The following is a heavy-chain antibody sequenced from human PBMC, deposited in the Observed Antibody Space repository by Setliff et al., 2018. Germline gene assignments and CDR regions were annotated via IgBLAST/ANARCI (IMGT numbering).Heavy chain of an antibody. J-gene: IGHJ4*02. D-gene: IGHD4-17*01. V-gene: IGHV4-39*07. Sequence: KASETLSLTCKVSGDYISNNPYYWGWMRQPPGKGLEWIGSIYYSGSTYYDPSLKSRVTISLDTSKRQFSLNLTSVTAADTAVYYCARGLRGQFITSFDNWGQGTLVTVSS. CDR2: IYYSGST. CDR1: GDYISNNPYY. CDR3: ARGLRGQFITSFDN.